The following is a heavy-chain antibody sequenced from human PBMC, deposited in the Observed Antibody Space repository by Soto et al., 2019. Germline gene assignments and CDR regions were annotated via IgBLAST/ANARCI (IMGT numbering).Heavy chain of an antibody. V-gene: IGHV3-33*01. J-gene: IGHJ6*02. CDR2: IWYDGSNK. D-gene: IGHD2-2*01. CDR1: GFTFSSYG. Sequence: GGSLRLSCAASGFTFSSYGMHWVRQAPGKGLEWVAVIWYDGSNKYYADSVKGRFTISRDNSKNTLYLQMNSLRAEDTAVYYCARDSAGVVPAALYYYYGMDVWGQGTTVTVSS. CDR3: ARDSAGVVPAALYYYYGMDV.